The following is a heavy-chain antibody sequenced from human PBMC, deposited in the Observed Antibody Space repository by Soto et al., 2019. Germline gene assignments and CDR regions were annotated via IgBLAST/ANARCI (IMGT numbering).Heavy chain of an antibody. CDR2: IWYDGSNK. CDR3: ARELEYSISWYGDSGFDY. CDR1: GFTFSSYG. Sequence: PGGSLRLSCAASGFTFSSYGMHWVRQAPGTGLEWVAVIWYDGSNKYYADSVKGRFTISRDNSKNTLYLQMNSLRAEDTAVYYCARELEYSISWYGDSGFDYWGQGTLVTVPS. V-gene: IGHV3-33*01. J-gene: IGHJ4*01. D-gene: IGHD6-13*01.